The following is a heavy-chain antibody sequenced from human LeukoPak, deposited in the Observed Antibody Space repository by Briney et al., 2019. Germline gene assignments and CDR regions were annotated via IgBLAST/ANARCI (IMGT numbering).Heavy chain of an antibody. V-gene: IGHV4-61*01. D-gene: IGHD3-22*01. CDR3: ARHGSSGYLYYFDY. CDR1: GGSVSSGSYY. J-gene: IGHJ4*02. CDR2: IYYSGST. Sequence: SETLSLTCTVSGGSVSSGSYYWSWIRQPPGKGLEWIGYIYYSGSTNYNPSLKSRVTISVDTSKNQSSLKLSSVTAADTAVYYCARHGSSGYLYYFDYWGQGTLVTVSS.